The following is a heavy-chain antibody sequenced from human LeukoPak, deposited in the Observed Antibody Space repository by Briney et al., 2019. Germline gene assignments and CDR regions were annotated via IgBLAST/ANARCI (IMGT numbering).Heavy chain of an antibody. CDR3: ARGLGVVVVAATSYYFAY. CDR1: GGSFSGYY. V-gene: IGHV4-34*01. CDR2: INHSGST. D-gene: IGHD2-15*01. J-gene: IGHJ4*02. Sequence: PSETLSLTCAVYGGSFSGYYWSWIRQPPGKGLEWIGEINHSGSTNYNPSLKSRVTISVDTSKNQFSLKLSSVTAADTAVYYCARGLGVVVVAATSYYFAYWGQGTLVTVSS.